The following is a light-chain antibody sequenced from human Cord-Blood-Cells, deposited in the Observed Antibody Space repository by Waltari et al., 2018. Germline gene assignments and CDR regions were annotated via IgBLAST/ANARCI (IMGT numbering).Light chain of an antibody. J-gene: IGLJ3*02. V-gene: IGLV1-44*01. CDR2: MNN. CDR3: AAWDDSLIWV. CDR1: SSTIGSNT. Sequence: QSVLTQPPSASGTPGQRVTISCSGSSSTIGSNTLNWYQQLPGTAPKLLIYMNNQRPSGVPDRFSGSKSGPSASLAISGLQSEDEADYYCAAWDDSLIWVFGGGTKLTVL.